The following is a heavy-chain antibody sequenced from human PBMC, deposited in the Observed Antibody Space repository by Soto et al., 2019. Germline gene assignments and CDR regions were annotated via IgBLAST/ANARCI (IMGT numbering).Heavy chain of an antibody. J-gene: IGHJ5*02. Sequence: PGGSLRLTCAASGSSFSSYAISGVRPAPGKGLEWVSAISGSGGSTYYADSVKGRFTISRDNSKNTLYLQMNSLRAEDTAVYYCAKLSQGIAVAGTAWGQGTLVTVSS. CDR2: ISGSGGST. CDR3: AKLSQGIAVAGTA. CDR1: GSSFSSYA. V-gene: IGHV3-23*01. D-gene: IGHD6-19*01.